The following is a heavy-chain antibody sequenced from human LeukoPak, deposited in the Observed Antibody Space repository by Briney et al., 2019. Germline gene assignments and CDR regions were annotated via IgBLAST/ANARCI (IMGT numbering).Heavy chain of an antibody. V-gene: IGHV3-21*01. CDR3: ARREGFYDSDGYCEGDGFDI. CDR2: ISATSNYI. J-gene: IGHJ3*02. CDR1: GFTFSSYS. Sequence: GGPLRLSCAASGFTFSSYSMNWVRRAPGKGLEWVSSISATSNYIYYADSVKGRFTISRHNAKNSLYLQMNSLRAEDTAVYYCARREGFYDSDGYCEGDGFDIWGQGTMVTVSS. D-gene: IGHD3-22*01.